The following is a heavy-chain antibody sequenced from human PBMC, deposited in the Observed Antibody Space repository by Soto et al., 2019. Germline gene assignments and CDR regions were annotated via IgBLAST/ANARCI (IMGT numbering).Heavy chain of an antibody. CDR2: ISYDGSNK. Sequence: QVQLVESGGGVVQPGRSLRLSCAASGFTFSSYGMHWVRQATGKGLEWVAVISYDGSNKYYADSVKGRFTISRDNSKNTLYLQMNSLIAEDTAVYYCAKDIEYSSSSYYYGMDVWGQGTTVTVSS. J-gene: IGHJ6*02. D-gene: IGHD6-6*01. CDR1: GFTFSSYG. CDR3: AKDIEYSSSSYYYGMDV. V-gene: IGHV3-30*18.